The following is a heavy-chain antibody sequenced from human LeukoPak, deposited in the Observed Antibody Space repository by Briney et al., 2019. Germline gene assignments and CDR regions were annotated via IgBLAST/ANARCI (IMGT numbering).Heavy chain of an antibody. Sequence: GGSLRLSCAASGFTFSSYGMHWVRQAPGKGLEWVAVISYDGSNKYYADSVKGRFTISRDNSKNTLYLQMNSLRAEDTAVYYCAKCEGSSPTIYYFDYWGQGILVTVSS. CDR3: AKCEGSSPTIYYFDY. CDR1: GFTFSSYG. D-gene: IGHD6-13*01. V-gene: IGHV3-30*18. CDR2: ISYDGSNK. J-gene: IGHJ4*02.